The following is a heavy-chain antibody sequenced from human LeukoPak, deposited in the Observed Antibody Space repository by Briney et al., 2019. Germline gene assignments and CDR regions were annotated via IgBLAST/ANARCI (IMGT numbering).Heavy chain of an antibody. CDR3: ARPAATEDAFDI. CDR2: INPNSGGT. CDR1: GYTFTGYY. D-gene: IGHD2-2*01. J-gene: IGHJ3*02. Sequence: VASVKVSCTASGYTFTGYYMHWVRQAPGQGLEWMGWINPNSGGTNYAQKFQGRVTMTRDTSIRTAPMDLSRPRSDDTGVYYCARPAATEDAFDIWGQGTMVTVSS. V-gene: IGHV1-2*02.